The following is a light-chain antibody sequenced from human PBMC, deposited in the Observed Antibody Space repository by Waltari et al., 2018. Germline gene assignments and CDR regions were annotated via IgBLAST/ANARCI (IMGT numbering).Light chain of an antibody. CDR1: QSVSSNY. Sequence: EIVLTQSPGTLSLSPGERATLSCRASQSVSSNYLALAWDQQKPGQAPRLLIYGASSRATGIPDRFSGSASGTDFTLTISRLEPEDFAVYYCQQYDTSPWTFGQGTKVEIK. CDR3: QQYDTSPWT. V-gene: IGKV3-20*01. CDR2: GAS. J-gene: IGKJ1*01.